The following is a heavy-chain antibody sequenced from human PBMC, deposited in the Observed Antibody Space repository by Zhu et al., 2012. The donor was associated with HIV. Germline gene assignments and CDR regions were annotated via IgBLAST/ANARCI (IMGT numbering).Heavy chain of an antibody. D-gene: IGHD3-9*01. Sequence: QVQLQESGPGLVKPSETLSLTCAVSGYSISSGYYWGWIRQPPGKGLEWIGSIYHSGSTYYNPSLKSRVTISVDTSKNQFSLKLSSVTAADTAVYYCARDCPIHHVLRYFDWSPHYYYCYGMDVWGQGTTGHRLL. V-gene: IGHV4-38-2*02. CDR1: GYSISSGYY. CDR3: ARDCPIHHVLRYFDWSPHYYYCYGMDV. CDR2: IYHSGST. J-gene: IGHJ6*02.